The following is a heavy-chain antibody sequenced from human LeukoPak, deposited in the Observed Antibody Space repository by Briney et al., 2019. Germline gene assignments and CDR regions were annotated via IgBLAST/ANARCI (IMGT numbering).Heavy chain of an antibody. CDR3: ARFTTTYYFDH. CDR1: GFTFSSYE. CDR2: ISSSGTTV. D-gene: IGHD3-22*01. V-gene: IGHV3-48*03. J-gene: IGHJ4*02. Sequence: GGSLRLSCAASGFTFSSYEMNWVRQAPGKGLDWVSYISSSGTTVYYADSVEGRFTISRDNAKNSLFLRMNRLRAEDTAVYYCARFTTTYYFDHWGQGTLVTVSS.